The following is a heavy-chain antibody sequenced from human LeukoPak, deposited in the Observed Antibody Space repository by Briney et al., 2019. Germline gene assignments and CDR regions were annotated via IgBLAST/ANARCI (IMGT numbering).Heavy chain of an antibody. Sequence: GGSLRLSCAASGFTFSNYGMSWVRQAPGKGLEWVSSITRNGNTIYYADSVKGRYTISRDNAKNTLSLQMNSLRAEDTAVYYCAKDLEASYSGWYFDYWGRGTLVTVSS. D-gene: IGHD6-19*01. J-gene: IGHJ4*02. CDR1: GFTFSNYG. CDR3: AKDLEASYSGWYFDY. V-gene: IGHV3-23*01. CDR2: ITRNGNTI.